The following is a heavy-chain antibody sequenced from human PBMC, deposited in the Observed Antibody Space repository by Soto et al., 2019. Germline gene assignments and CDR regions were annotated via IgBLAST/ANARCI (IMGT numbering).Heavy chain of an antibody. CDR1: GFTVSSNY. CDR2: IYSGGST. D-gene: IGHD5-18*01. Sequence: EGSLRLSCAASGFTVSSNYMSWVRQAPGKGLEWVSVIYSGGSTYYADSVKGRFTISRDDSKNTLYLQMNSLRAEDTAVYYCAREGSYGYTHYYYYGMDVWGQGTTVTVSS. CDR3: AREGSYGYTHYYYYGMDV. J-gene: IGHJ6*02. V-gene: IGHV3-53*01.